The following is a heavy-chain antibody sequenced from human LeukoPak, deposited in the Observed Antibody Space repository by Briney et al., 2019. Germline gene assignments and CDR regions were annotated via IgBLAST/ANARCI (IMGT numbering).Heavy chain of an antibody. D-gene: IGHD5/OR15-5a*01. CDR1: GFTFSSYS. Sequence: GGSLRLSCAASGFTFSSYSMNWVRQAPGKGLEWVSSISSSGSYIYYADSVKGRFTISRDNAKNSLYLQMNSLKTEDTAVYYCTTDSGSTTESPHYYYYYMDVWGKGTTVTVSS. CDR3: TTDSGSTTESPHYYYYYMDV. V-gene: IGHV3-21*03. J-gene: IGHJ6*03. CDR2: ISSSGSYI.